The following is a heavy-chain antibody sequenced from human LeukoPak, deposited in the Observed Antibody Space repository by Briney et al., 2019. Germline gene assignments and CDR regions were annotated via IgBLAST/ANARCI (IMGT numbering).Heavy chain of an antibody. V-gene: IGHV4-34*01. CDR2: VDQSGST. CDR3: ARSIEVVLITPFDS. J-gene: IGHJ4*02. D-gene: IGHD3-22*01. Sequence: SETLSLTCAVYGGSFSGYYWSWIRQPPGKGLEWIGEVDQSGSTNYNPSLKSRVTITVDTSKNQFSLKLSSVTAADTAVYYCARSIEVVLITPFDSWGQGTLVTVSS. CDR1: GGSFSGYY.